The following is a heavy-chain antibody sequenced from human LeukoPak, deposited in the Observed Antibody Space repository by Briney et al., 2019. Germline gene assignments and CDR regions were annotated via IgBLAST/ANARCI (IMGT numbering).Heavy chain of an antibody. Sequence: PGRSLRLSCAASGFTFSSYGMHWVRQAPGKGLEWVALIWYDRSNKYYADSVKGRFTISRDNSKSTLYLQMNSLRAEDTAVYYCARASEGAAAYYWGQGTLVTVSS. CDR2: IWYDRSNK. CDR3: ARASEGAAAYY. J-gene: IGHJ4*02. V-gene: IGHV3-33*01. CDR1: GFTFSSYG. D-gene: IGHD6-13*01.